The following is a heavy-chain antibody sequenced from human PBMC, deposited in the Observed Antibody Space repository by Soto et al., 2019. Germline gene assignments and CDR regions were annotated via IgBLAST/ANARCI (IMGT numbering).Heavy chain of an antibody. J-gene: IGHJ4*02. CDR1: GDSISRGSSY. D-gene: IGHD2-15*01. CDR2: IYYSGST. Sequence: SETLSLACTVSGDSISRGSSYWSWIRQHPGKGLEWIAYIYYSGSTYYNPSLKSRVTISVDTSKNPCSLKLSSVTAADTDVDYCARTPDHWGQGNLVTVSS. V-gene: IGHV4-31*03. CDR3: ARTPDH.